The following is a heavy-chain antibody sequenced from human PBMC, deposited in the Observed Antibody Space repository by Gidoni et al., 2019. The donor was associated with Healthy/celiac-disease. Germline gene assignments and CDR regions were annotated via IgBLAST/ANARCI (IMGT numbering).Heavy chain of an antibody. D-gene: IGHD2-15*01. CDR3: AKVLGGDIVVVVAALGSLDY. Sequence: EVQLLESGGGLAQPGGSLRLSCAASGFTFSSYALSWVRQAPGKGLEWVSAISGSGGSTYYADSVKGRFTISRDNSKNTLYLQMNSLRAEDTAVYYCAKVLGGDIVVVVAALGSLDYWGQGTLVTVSS. J-gene: IGHJ4*02. CDR1: GFTFSSYA. V-gene: IGHV3-23*01. CDR2: ISGSGGST.